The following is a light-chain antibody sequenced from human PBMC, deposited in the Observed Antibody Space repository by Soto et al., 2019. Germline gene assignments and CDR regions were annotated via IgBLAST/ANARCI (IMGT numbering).Light chain of an antibody. CDR1: SSNIGNNY. CDR3: GTWDSSLSAVV. CDR2: DYN. Sequence: QTVVTQPPSVSAAPGQKVTISCYGSSSNIGNNYVSWYQQLPGTAPKLLIYDYNKRPSGIPDRFSGSKSGTSATLGITGLQTGDEADYYCGTWDSSLSAVVFGGGTKLTVL. V-gene: IGLV1-51*01. J-gene: IGLJ2*01.